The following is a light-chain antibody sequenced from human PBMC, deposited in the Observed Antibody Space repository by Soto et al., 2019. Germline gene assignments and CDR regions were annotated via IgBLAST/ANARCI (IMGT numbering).Light chain of an antibody. J-gene: IGKJ4*01. CDR2: GAS. CDR1: QNVRTF. CDR3: QQSYSTLLT. V-gene: IGKV3-11*01. Sequence: EVVLTQSPATLSLSPGERATLSCRASQNVRTFLDWYQQKPGQAPRLLIYGASNRATGIPARFSGSGSGTDFTLTISSLEPEDFATYYCQQSYSTLLTFGGGTKVEIK.